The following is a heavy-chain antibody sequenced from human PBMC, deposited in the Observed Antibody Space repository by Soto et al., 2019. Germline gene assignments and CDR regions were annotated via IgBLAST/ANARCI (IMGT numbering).Heavy chain of an antibody. CDR2: INSGSTSV. CDR1: GFIFNSYS. CDR3: GSSASPDAY. D-gene: IGHD3-22*01. J-gene: IGHJ4*02. V-gene: IGHV3-48*01. Sequence: EVQLVESGGGLVQPGGSLRLSCVASGFIFNSYSMNWVRQAPGKGLEWISYINSGSTSVFYADLVKGRFTISRENAKNSLYLQMNSLRAEDTAVYYCGSSASPDAYWGQGTLVTVSS.